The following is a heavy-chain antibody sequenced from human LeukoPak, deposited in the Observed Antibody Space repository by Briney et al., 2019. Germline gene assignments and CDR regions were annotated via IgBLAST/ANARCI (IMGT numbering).Heavy chain of an antibody. CDR3: ARHLGTSRLYFDY. CDR1: GYSFTSYW. D-gene: IGHD2-2*01. J-gene: IGHJ4*02. Sequence: GESLKISCMCSGYSFTSYWIGWVRQMTGKGLEWMGIIYPGYSDTRYSPSFQGQVTISADKSISTAYLQWSSLKASDTAMYYCARHLGTSRLYFDYWGQGTLVTVSS. V-gene: IGHV5-51*01. CDR2: IYPGYSDT.